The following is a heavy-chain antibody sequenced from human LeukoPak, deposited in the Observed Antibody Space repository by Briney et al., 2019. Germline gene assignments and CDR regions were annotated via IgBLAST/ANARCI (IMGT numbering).Heavy chain of an antibody. CDR3: ARSGFSGYTDD. CDR1: GGSISISDYY. CDR2: INYSGTT. V-gene: IGHV4-39*01. D-gene: IGHD5-12*01. J-gene: IGHJ4*02. Sequence: SETLSLTCTVSGGSISISDYYWGWIRQPPGKGLEWIGSINYSGTTYYNPSLKSRVTISVDTSKNQFSLKLSSVTAADTAVYYCARSGFSGYTDDWGQGALVTVSS.